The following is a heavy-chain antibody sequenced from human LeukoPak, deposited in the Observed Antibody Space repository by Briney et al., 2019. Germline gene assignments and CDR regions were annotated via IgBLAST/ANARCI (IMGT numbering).Heavy chain of an antibody. J-gene: IGHJ6*04. Sequence: PGGSLRLSYAASGFTFSSYGMHWARDAPGRGLEWVAVISYDGSNKYYADSVKERFTISRDNSKNTLYLQMNSMRAEDTAVYYCAKEIFSPRHGMDVWGKGTTVTVSS. V-gene: IGHV3-30*18. CDR3: AKEIFSPRHGMDV. CDR1: GFTFSSYG. D-gene: IGHD2-15*01. CDR2: ISYDGSNK.